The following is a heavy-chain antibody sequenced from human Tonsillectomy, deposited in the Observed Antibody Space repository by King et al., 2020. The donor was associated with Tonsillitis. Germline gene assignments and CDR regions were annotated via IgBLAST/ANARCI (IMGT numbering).Heavy chain of an antibody. Sequence: VQLVESGGGVVQPGGSLRLSCAAYGFTFSSYGMHWVRQAPGKGLEWGTFIWYDGSNENYADSMKGRFTISRDTSKNTLYLQMNSLRTDDTAVYYCAKDQGDGMRYFDYSGPGTLVTASS. V-gene: IGHV3-30*02. D-gene: IGHD2-21*02. CDR2: IWYDGSNE. CDR3: AKDQGDGMRYFDY. CDR1: GFTFSSYG. J-gene: IGHJ4*01.